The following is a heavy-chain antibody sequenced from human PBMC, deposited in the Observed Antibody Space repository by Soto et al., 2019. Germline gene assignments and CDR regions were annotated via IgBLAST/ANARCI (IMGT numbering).Heavy chain of an antibody. CDR1: GYTFTGYY. CDR2: INPNSGGT. Sequence: QVQLVQSGAEVKKPGASVKVSCKASGYTFTGYYMHWVRQAPGQGLEWMGWINPNSGGTNYAQKFQGWVTMTRDTSISTAYMEQSRLRSDDTAVYYCARGDNWRYWGTEDWFDPWGQGTLVTVSS. J-gene: IGHJ5*02. CDR3: ARGDNWRYWGTEDWFDP. V-gene: IGHV1-2*04. D-gene: IGHD2-15*01.